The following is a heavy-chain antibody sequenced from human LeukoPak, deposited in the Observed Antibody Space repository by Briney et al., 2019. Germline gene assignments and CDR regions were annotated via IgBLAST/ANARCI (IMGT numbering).Heavy chain of an antibody. V-gene: IGHV4-59*08. J-gene: IGHJ3*02. CDR2: IYYSGST. D-gene: IGHD3-22*01. CDR3: ARLSYYYDSSGYYPSVGGAFDI. CDR1: GGSISSYY. Sequence: SETLSLTCTVSGGSISSYYWSWIRQPPGKGLEWIGYIYYSGSTNYDPSLKSRVTILVDTSKNQFSLKLSSVTAADTAVYYCARLSYYYDSSGYYPSVGGAFDIWGQGTMVTVSS.